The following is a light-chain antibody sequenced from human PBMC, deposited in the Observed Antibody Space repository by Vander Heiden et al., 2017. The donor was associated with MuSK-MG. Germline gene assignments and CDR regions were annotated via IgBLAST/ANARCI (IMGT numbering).Light chain of an antibody. CDR2: GAS. CDR1: QSVSSN. Sequence: EIVMTHSPATLSVSPGERTTIPCRASQSVSSNLAWYQQKPGQAPRLLIYGASTRGTGIPARFSGSGSGTEFTLTSISLQSEDFAVYYWEQDNNSRTFGQGTKVEIK. CDR3: EQDNNSRT. J-gene: IGKJ1*01. V-gene: IGKV3-15*01.